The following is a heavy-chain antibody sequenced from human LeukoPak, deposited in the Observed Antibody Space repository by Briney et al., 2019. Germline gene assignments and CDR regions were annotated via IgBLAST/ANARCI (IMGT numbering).Heavy chain of an antibody. CDR2: INSDGSST. D-gene: IGHD3-22*01. CDR1: GFTFSSYW. CDR3: ARAGDYYDSSGYLFDY. J-gene: IGHJ4*02. V-gene: IGHV3-74*01. Sequence: PGGSLRLSCAASGFTFSSYWMHWVRQAPGKGLVWVSRINSDGSSTSYADSVKGRFTISRDNAKNTLYLQMNSLRAEDTALYYCARAGDYYDSSGYLFDYWGQGTLVTVSS.